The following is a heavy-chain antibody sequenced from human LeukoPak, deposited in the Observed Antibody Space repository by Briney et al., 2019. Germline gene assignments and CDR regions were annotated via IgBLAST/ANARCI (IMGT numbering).Heavy chain of an antibody. CDR2: INHSGST. J-gene: IGHJ6*02. V-gene: IGHV4-34*01. CDR3: ARVRVVMVRGVKWGRTDYYYYGMDV. Sequence: SETLSLTCAVYGGSFSGYYWSWIRQPPGKGLEWIGEINHSGSTNYNPSLKSRVTISVDTSKNQFSLKLSSVTAADTAVYYCARVRVVMVRGVKWGRTDYYYYGMDVWGQGTTVTVSS. D-gene: IGHD3-10*01. CDR1: GGSFSGYY.